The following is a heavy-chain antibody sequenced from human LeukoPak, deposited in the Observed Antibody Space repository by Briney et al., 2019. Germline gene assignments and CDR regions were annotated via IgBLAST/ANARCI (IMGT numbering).Heavy chain of an antibody. J-gene: IGHJ5*02. CDR3: ARGGGDTTQVVWGRKSWFDP. CDR1: GGSFSGYY. D-gene: IGHD3-16*01. CDR2: INHSGST. Sequence: SETLSLTCAVYGGSFSGYYWSWIRQPPGKGLEWIGEINHSGSTNYNPSLKSRVTISVDTSKNQFSLKLSSVTAADTAVYYSARGGGDTTQVVWGRKSWFDPWGQGTLVTVSS. V-gene: IGHV4-34*01.